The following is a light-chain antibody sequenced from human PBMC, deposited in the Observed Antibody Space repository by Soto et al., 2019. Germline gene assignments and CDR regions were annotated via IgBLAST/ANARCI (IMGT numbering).Light chain of an antibody. J-gene: IGKJ2*01. Sequence: DIQMTQSPSSLSVSIGDRVTITCRSSQSISVYINWYQKKSGTPPKLLMYAASNLQSGVPSRFSVRGSGTDFTLTISSLQPEDFASYYCQQTYRIPYTFGQGTKVEI. CDR2: AAS. CDR1: QSISVY. CDR3: QQTYRIPYT. V-gene: IGKV1-39*01.